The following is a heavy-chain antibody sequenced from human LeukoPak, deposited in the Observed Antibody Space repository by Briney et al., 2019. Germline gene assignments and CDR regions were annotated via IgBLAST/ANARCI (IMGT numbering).Heavy chain of an antibody. J-gene: IGHJ4*02. V-gene: IGHV3-49*04. D-gene: IGHD5-12*01. CDR1: GFTFGDYA. Sequence: PGGSLRLSCTASGFTFGDYAMSWVRQAPGKGLEWVGFIRSKAYGGTTEYAAPVKGRFTISRDDSKSIAYLQMNSLKTEDTAVYYCTRASPSYHIVATTFDYWGQGTLVTVSS. CDR3: TRASPSYHIVATTFDY. CDR2: IRSKAYGGTT.